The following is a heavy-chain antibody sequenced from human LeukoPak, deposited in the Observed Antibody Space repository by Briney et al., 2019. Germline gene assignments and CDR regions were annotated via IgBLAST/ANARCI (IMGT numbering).Heavy chain of an antibody. J-gene: IGHJ6*03. CDR2: INHSGST. D-gene: IGHD3-10*01. V-gene: IGHV4-34*01. CDR1: GFTFSSYS. Sequence: GSLRLSCAASGFTFSSYSMNWVRQAPGKGLEWIGEINHSGSTNYNPSLKSRVTISVDTSKNQFSLKLSSVTAADTAVYYCARTYYYGSGSYYLYYYYMDVWGKGTTVTVSS. CDR3: ARTYYYGSGSYYLYYYYMDV.